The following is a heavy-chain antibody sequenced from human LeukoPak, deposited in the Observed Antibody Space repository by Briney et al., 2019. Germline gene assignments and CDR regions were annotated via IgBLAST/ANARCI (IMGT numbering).Heavy chain of an antibody. V-gene: IGHV3-21*01. CDR3: ARGPYYYDSSGYYYSLDY. Sequence: PGGSLRLSCAASGFTFSNFAMSWVRQAPGKGLEWVSSISSSSSYIYYADSVKGRFTISRDNAKNSLYLQMNSLRAEDTAVYYCARGPYYYDSSGYYYSLDYWGQGTLVTVSS. J-gene: IGHJ4*02. CDR2: ISSSSSYI. D-gene: IGHD3-22*01. CDR1: GFTFSNFA.